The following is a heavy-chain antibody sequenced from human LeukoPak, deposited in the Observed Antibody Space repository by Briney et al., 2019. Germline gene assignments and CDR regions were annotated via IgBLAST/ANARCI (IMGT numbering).Heavy chain of an antibody. CDR1: GFTFNSNW. CDR3: AKGRDYGDF. CDR2: INQDGREK. J-gene: IGHJ4*02. Sequence: GGSLRLSCVGSGFTFNSNWMSWVRQVPGKGLQWVANINQDGREKYYMDSMKGRLNISRDNTENAVFLQLTSLRPEDTGIYFCAKGRDYGDFWGQGTLVAVSS. V-gene: IGHV3-7*01.